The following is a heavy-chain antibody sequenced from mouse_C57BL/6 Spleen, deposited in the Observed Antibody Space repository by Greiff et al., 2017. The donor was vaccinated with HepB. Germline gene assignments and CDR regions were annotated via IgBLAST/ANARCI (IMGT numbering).Heavy chain of an antibody. Sequence: QVQLQQPGTELVKPGASVKLSCKASGYTFTSYWMHWVKQRPGQGLEWIGNINPSNGGTNYNEKFKSKATLTVDKYSSTAYMQLRILTSEDSAVYYCSRGYDGYLYAMDYWGQGTSVTVSS. V-gene: IGHV1-53*01. CDR2: INPSNGGT. CDR3: SRGYDGYLYAMDY. D-gene: IGHD2-3*01. CDR1: GYTFTSYW. J-gene: IGHJ4*01.